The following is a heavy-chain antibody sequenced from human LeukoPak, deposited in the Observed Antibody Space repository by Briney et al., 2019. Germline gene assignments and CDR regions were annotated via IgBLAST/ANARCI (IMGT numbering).Heavy chain of an antibody. D-gene: IGHD3-10*01. CDR3: ARGDRAYGSGSYYYDY. V-gene: IGHV1-69*04. CDR2: IIPILGIA. CDR1: GGTFSSYA. J-gene: IGHJ4*02. Sequence: GASVKVSCKASGGTFSSYAISWVRQAPGQGLEWMGRIIPILGIANYAQKFQGRVTITADKSTSTAYMELSSLRSEDTAVYYCARGDRAYGSGSYYYDYWGQGTLVTVSS.